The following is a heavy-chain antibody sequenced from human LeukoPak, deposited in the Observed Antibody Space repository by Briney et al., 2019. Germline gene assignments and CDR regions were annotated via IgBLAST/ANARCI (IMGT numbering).Heavy chain of an antibody. D-gene: IGHD3-3*01. Sequence: SVKVSCKASGGTFSSYAISWVRQAPGQGLEWMGGIIPIFGTANYAQKFQGRVTITTDESTSTAYMELSSLRSEDTAVYYCARDSLGYDFWSGYERFDYYYYYMDVWGRGTTVTVSS. CDR2: IIPIFGTA. CDR3: ARDSLGYDFWSGYERFDYYYYYMDV. J-gene: IGHJ6*03. V-gene: IGHV1-69*05. CDR1: GGTFSSYA.